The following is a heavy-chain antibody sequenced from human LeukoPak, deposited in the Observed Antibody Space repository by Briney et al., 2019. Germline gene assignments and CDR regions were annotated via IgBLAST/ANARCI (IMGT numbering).Heavy chain of an antibody. D-gene: IGHD2-2*01. Sequence: ASVKVSCKASGYTFTGYYMHWVRQAPGQGLEWMGWINPNSGGTNYAQKFQGRVTMTRDTSISTAYMGLSRLRSDDTAVYYCARGGHGYCSSTSCYAAYYYYYGMDVWGQGTTVTVSS. CDR3: ARGGHGYCSSTSCYAAYYYYYGMDV. CDR1: GYTFTGYY. CDR2: INPNSGGT. V-gene: IGHV1-2*02. J-gene: IGHJ6*02.